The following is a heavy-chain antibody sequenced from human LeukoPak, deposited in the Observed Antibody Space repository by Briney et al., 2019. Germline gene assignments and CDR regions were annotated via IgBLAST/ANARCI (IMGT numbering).Heavy chain of an antibody. CDR3: ARADWEGSSLFIDY. J-gene: IGHJ4*02. CDR2: ISSRSSYI. V-gene: IGHV3-21*01. CDR1: GFTFSSYS. Sequence: PGGSLRLSCAASGFTFSSYSMNWVRQAPGRGLEWVSSISSRSSYIYYADSVKGRFTISRDNAKNSLYLQMNSLRAEDTAVYYCARADWEGSSLFIDYWGQGTLVTVSS. D-gene: IGHD6-13*01.